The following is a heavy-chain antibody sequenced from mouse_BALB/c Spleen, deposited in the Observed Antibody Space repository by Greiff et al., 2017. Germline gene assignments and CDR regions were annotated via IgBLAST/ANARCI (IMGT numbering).Heavy chain of an antibody. J-gene: IGHJ3*01. D-gene: IGHD2-4*01. CDR2: IYPGNSDT. V-gene: IGHV1-5*01. CDR3: TRYGDYDGAWFAY. Sequence: VQLQQSGTVLARPGASVKMSCKASGYTFTSYWMHWVKQRPGQGLEWIGAIYPGNSDTSYNQKFKGKAKLTAVTSTSTAYMELSSLTNEDSAVYYCTRYGDYDGAWFAYWGQGTLVTVSA. CDR1: GYTFTSYW.